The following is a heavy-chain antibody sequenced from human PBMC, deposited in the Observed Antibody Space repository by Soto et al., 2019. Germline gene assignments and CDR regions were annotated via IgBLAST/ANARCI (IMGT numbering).Heavy chain of an antibody. J-gene: IGHJ4*02. CDR1: GYTFTSYG. D-gene: IGHD3-22*01. CDR2: ISAYNGNT. V-gene: IGHV1-18*01. CDR3: AGSGRGYSEDFDY. Sequence: QVQLVQSGAEVKKPGASVKVSCKASGYTFTSYGISWVRQAPGQGLEWMGWISAYNGNTNYAQKLQGRVTMTTDTSTSKVYMELRSLGADAAALYYCAGSGRGYSEDFDYWGQGTLVTVSS.